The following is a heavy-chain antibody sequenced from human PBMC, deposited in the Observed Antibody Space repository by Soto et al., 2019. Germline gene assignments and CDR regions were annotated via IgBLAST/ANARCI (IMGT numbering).Heavy chain of an antibody. Sequence: GGSLRLSCAASGFTFSSYAMHWVRQAPGKGLEWVAVISYDGSNKYYADSVKGRFTISRDNSKNTLYLQMNSLRAEDTAVYYCARDRSSSSEPRYYYYCDGMDVWGQGTMVTVSS. CDR3: ARDRSSSSEPRYYYYCDGMDV. J-gene: IGHJ6*02. CDR2: ISYDGSNK. CDR1: GFTFSSYA. V-gene: IGHV3-30-3*01. D-gene: IGHD6-6*01.